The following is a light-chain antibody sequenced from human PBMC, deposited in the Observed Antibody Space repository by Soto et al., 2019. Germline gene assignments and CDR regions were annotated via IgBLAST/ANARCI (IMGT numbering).Light chain of an antibody. CDR3: NSYTSSSTRV. CDR1: SSDVGDYDY. J-gene: IGLJ2*01. Sequence: QSALTQPASVSGSPGQSITLACTGTSSDVGDYDYVSWYQQHPGKAPKRMIYDVSNRPSGVSNRFSGSKSGNSASLTISGLQSEDEADYYCNSYTSSSTRVFGGGTKVTVL. V-gene: IGLV2-14*01. CDR2: DVS.